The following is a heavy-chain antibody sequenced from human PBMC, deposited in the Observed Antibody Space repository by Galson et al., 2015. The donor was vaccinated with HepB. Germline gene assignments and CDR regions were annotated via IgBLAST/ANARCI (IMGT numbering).Heavy chain of an antibody. Sequence: SLRLSCAASGFTFSSYSMNWVRQAPGKGLEWVSYIGSSSSTIYYADSVKGRFTISRDNAKNSLYLQMNSLRAEDTAVYYCASEYYYDSSGYPYYFDYWGQGTLVTVSS. J-gene: IGHJ4*02. CDR3: ASEYYYDSSGYPYYFDY. D-gene: IGHD3-22*01. V-gene: IGHV3-48*01. CDR2: IGSSSSTI. CDR1: GFTFSSYS.